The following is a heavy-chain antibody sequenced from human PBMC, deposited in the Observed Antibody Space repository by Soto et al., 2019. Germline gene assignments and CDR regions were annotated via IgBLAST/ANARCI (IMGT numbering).Heavy chain of an antibody. CDR2: IYYSGST. D-gene: IGHD6-13*01. CDR3: ARRVKAAGENWFDP. J-gene: IGHJ5*02. CDR1: GGSISSSSYY. V-gene: IGHV4-39*01. Sequence: SETLSLTCTVSGGSISSSSYYWGWIRQPPGKGLEWIGSIYYSGSTYYNPSLKSRVTISVDTSKNQFSLKLSSVTAADTAVYYCARRVKAAGENWFDPWGQGTLVTVSS.